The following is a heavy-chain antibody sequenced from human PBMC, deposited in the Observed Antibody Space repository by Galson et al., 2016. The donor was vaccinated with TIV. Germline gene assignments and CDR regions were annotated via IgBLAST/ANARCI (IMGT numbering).Heavy chain of an antibody. V-gene: IGHV1-2*06. CDR3: ARERGPGYCSDTSGYGYYGMDV. Sequence: SVKVSCKASGYTFSHYFMHWVRQAPGQGLEWMGRINPNSGGTNYALKFQGRVTMTRDTAISTGYMELSSLTSDDTAVYYSARERGPGYCSDTSGYGYYGMDVWGQGTTVTVSS. CDR1: GYTFSHYF. CDR2: INPNSGGT. J-gene: IGHJ6*02. D-gene: IGHD2-2*03.